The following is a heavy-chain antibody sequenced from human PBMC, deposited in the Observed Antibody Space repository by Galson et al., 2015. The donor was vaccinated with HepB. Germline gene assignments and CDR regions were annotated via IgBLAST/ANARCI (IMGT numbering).Heavy chain of an antibody. CDR1: GGTFSSYT. J-gene: IGHJ2*01. D-gene: IGHD2-21*02. CDR3: ARDTYCGGDCYSNYWYFDL. CDR2: IIPILGIA. V-gene: IGHV1-69*04. Sequence: SVKVSCKASGGTFSSYTISWVRQAPGQGLEWMGRIIPILGIANYAQKFQGRVTITADKSTSTAYMELSSLRSEDTAVYYCARDTYCGGDCYSNYWYFDLWSRGTLVTVSS.